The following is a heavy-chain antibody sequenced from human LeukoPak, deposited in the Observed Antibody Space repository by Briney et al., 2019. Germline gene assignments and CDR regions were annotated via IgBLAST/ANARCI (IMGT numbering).Heavy chain of an antibody. D-gene: IGHD6-13*01. V-gene: IGHV4-34*01. CDR2: INHSGST. CDR1: GGSFSGYY. Sequence: SETLSLTCAVYGGSFSGYYWSWIRQPPGKGLEWIGEINHSGSTNYNPSLKSRVTISVDTSKNQFSLKLSSVTAADTAVYYCARGVRYSSSWSHQHYGMDVWGQGTTVTVSS. CDR3: ARGVRYSSSWSHQHYGMDV. J-gene: IGHJ6*02.